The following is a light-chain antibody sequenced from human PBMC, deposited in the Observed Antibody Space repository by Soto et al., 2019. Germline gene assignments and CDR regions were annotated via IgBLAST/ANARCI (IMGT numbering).Light chain of an antibody. Sequence: ESVLTQSPGTLSLSPGERATLSFRASQSVDNRYFASYQQKPGQAPRLLIYGISSRATGIPDRFSGSGSGTDFTIPISRLEHEDFVVYYCQQYSSLPHTFGQGTKLEVK. CDR1: QSVDNRY. V-gene: IGKV3-20*01. J-gene: IGKJ2*01. CDR3: QQYSSLPHT. CDR2: GIS.